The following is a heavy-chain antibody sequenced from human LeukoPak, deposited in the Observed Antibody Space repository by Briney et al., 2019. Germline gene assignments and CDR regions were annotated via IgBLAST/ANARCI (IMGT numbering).Heavy chain of an antibody. Sequence: ASVKVSCKASGGTFSSYAISWVRQAPGQGLEWMGGIIPIFGTANYAQKFQGRVTITTDESTSTAYMELSSLRSEDTAVYYRARDSAVGSGYHSYYFDYWGQGTLVTVSS. CDR3: ARDSAVGSGYHSYYFDY. CDR2: IIPIFGTA. V-gene: IGHV1-69*05. J-gene: IGHJ4*02. D-gene: IGHD5-12*01. CDR1: GGTFSSYA.